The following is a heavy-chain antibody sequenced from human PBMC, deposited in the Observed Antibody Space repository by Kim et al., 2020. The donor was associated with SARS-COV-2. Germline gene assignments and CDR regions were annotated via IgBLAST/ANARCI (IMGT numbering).Heavy chain of an antibody. CDR1: GYTFTSYG. CDR2: ISAYNGNT. CDR3: ARTRRYSSSSLRFLLCRYFDY. D-gene: IGHD6-6*01. J-gene: IGHJ4*02. V-gene: IGHV1-18*04. Sequence: ASVKVSCKASGYTFTSYGISWVRQAPGQGLEWMGWISAYNGNTNYAQKLQGRVTMTTDTSTSTAYMELRSLRSDDTAVYYCARTRRYSSSSLRFLLCRYFDYWGQGTLVTVSS.